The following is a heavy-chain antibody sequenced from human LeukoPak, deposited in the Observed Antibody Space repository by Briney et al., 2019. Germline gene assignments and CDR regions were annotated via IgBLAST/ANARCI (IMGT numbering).Heavy chain of an antibody. CDR3: APRTYDFWSGYLYNWFDP. V-gene: IGHV4-38-2*02. Sequence: SETLSLTCTVSGYSISSGYYWGWIRQPPGKGLEWIGSIYHSGSTNYNPSLKSRVTISVDTSKNQFSLKLSSVTAADTAVYYCAPRTYDFWSGYLYNWFDPWGQGTLVTVSS. D-gene: IGHD3-3*01. J-gene: IGHJ5*02. CDR2: IYHSGST. CDR1: GYSISSGYY.